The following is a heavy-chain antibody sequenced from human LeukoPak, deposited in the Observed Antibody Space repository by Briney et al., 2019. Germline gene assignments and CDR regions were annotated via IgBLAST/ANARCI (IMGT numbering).Heavy chain of an antibody. V-gene: IGHV1-2*02. CDR1: GYTFNGYY. D-gene: IGHD3-22*01. CDR3: TSDTYYYDSTGLGHWFDP. Sequence: ASVKVSCKASGYTFNGYYIHWVRQAPGQGPEWMGWINPNSGGTNYAQKFQGRVTMTWDTSISTAYMELSSLRSDDTAVYYCTSDTYYYDSTGLGHWFDPWGQGTLVTVSS. CDR2: INPNSGGT. J-gene: IGHJ5*02.